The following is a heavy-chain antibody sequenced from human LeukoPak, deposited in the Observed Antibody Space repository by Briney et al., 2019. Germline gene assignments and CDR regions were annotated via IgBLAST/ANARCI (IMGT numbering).Heavy chain of an antibody. V-gene: IGHV3-30*04. Sequence: SGGSLRLSCAASGFTFNSYAMHWVRQAPGKGLEWVAVISYDGSNKYYADSVKGRFTISRDNSKNTLYLQMNSLRAEDTAVYYCARGSEWLLEYYFDYWGQGTLVTVSS. CDR3: ARGSEWLLEYYFDY. D-gene: IGHD3-3*01. CDR2: ISYDGSNK. J-gene: IGHJ4*02. CDR1: GFTFNSYA.